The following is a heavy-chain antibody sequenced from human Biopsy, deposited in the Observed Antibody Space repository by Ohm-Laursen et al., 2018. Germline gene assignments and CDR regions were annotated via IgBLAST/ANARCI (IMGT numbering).Heavy chain of an antibody. CDR1: GFSFTGYY. CDR3: ALQSVAQMKNFDY. D-gene: IGHD6-19*01. J-gene: IGHJ4*02. CDR2: ISPKSGDT. V-gene: IGHV1-2*02. Sequence: SSVKVSCKASGFSFTGYYIHWVRQAPGQGFEWMGWISPKSGDTNYAHKFQGNITMTRDTSMSTAYMEMSRLRCDDTAVYYCALQSVAQMKNFDYWGQGTLVTVFS.